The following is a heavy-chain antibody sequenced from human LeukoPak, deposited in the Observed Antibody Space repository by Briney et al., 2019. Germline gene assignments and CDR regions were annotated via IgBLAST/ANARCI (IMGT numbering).Heavy chain of an antibody. Sequence: PSETLSLTCSVSDGSVSSGSYYLNWIRQPPGKGLEWIGQIYDSGSTNYNPSLKSRVTISVDTSKDQVSLKLSSVTAADKAVYYCARGRGWLPPGWGQGTLVTVSS. CDR2: IYDSGST. CDR3: ARGRGWLPPG. CDR1: DGSVSSGSYY. V-gene: IGHV4-61*01. J-gene: IGHJ4*02. D-gene: IGHD5-12*01.